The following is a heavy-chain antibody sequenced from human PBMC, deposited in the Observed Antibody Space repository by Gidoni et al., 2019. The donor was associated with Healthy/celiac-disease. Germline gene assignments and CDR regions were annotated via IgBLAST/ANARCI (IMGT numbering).Heavy chain of an antibody. CDR1: GGSISSYY. Sequence: QVQLQESGPGLVKPSETLSLTCTVSGGSISSYYWTWFRQPPGKGLEWMCYIYYSESTNYNPSLKSRVTISVDTSKNQFSLKLSSVTDADTDVYYCASGPVVDTAMVFWGQGTLVTVSS. CDR2: IYYSEST. V-gene: IGHV4-59*01. CDR3: ASGPVVDTAMVF. D-gene: IGHD5-18*01. J-gene: IGHJ4*02.